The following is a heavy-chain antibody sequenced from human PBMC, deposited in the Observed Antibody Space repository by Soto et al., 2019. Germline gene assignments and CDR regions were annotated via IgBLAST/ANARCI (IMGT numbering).Heavy chain of an antibody. Sequence: QVQLVESGGGVVQPGRSLRVSCAASGFTFSNYAMHWVRQAPGKGLEWVAVVSYDGSKQFYADSVEGRFTISRDSSKSTLYLHMDNLRDEDTALYYCARDRVYYYDNSGYYNFGYWGQGTLVTVSS. V-gene: IGHV3-30-3*01. CDR1: GFTFSNYA. D-gene: IGHD3-22*01. CDR3: ARDRVYYYDNSGYYNFGY. J-gene: IGHJ4*02. CDR2: VSYDGSKQ.